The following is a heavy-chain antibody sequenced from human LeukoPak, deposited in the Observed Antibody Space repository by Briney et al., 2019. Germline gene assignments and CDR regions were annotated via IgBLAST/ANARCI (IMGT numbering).Heavy chain of an antibody. CDR1: GFTFSSYG. CDR2: ISYDGSNK. CDR3: AKPLRWPQGDAFDI. J-gene: IGHJ3*02. D-gene: IGHD4-23*01. Sequence: PGRSLRLSCAAPGFTFSSYGMHWVRQAPGKGLEWVAVISYDGSNKYYADSVKGRFTISRDNSKNTLYLQMNSLRAEDTAVYYCAKPLRWPQGDAFDIWGQGTMVTVSS. V-gene: IGHV3-30*18.